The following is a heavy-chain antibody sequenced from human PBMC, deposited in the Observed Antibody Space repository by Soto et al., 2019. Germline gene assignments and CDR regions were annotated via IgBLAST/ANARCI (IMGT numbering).Heavy chain of an antibody. CDR3: ARLGFCAGAPCYPLDI. V-gene: IGHV1-3*01. Sequence: QVQLVQSGAEVRKPGASVRLSCKSSGNTFTSQTIHWVRQAPGQGLEWMGWIIVGSGNTKYSQNFQDRLTITGDTSASTVYVELTSLTAQDTAVYYCARLGFCAGAPCYPLDIWGKGTRVIVSS. J-gene: IGHJ3*02. D-gene: IGHD2-8*02. CDR2: IIVGSGNT. CDR1: GNTFTSQT.